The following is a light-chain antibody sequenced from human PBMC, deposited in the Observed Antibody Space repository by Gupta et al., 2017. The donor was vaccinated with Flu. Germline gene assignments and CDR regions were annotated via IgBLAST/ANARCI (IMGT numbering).Light chain of an antibody. V-gene: IGKV3-11*01. CDR3: QQRSNWPPKLT. CDR2: DAS. Sequence: EIVLTQSPSTLSLSPGERATLSCRASQSVSSYLAWYQQKPGQAPRLLIYDASNRATGIPARFSGSGSGTDFTLTISSLEPEDFAVYYCQQRSNWPPKLTFGGGTKVEIK. CDR1: QSVSSY. J-gene: IGKJ4*02.